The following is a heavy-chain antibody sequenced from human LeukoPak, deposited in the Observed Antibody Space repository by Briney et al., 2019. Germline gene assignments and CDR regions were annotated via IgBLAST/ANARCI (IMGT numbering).Heavy chain of an antibody. J-gene: IGHJ6*02. D-gene: IGHD6-19*01. CDR1: GDSINNNKW. CDR2: VYYSGST. V-gene: IGHV4-4*02. Sequence: ASETLSLTCVVSGDSINNNKWWSWVRQPPGKGLEWIGDVYYSGSTNYNPSLKSRVTMSVDKSKNQFFMKLNSVTAADTAVYYCTREEPEYNSGWSMDVWGQGTTVTVSS. CDR3: TREEPEYNSGWSMDV.